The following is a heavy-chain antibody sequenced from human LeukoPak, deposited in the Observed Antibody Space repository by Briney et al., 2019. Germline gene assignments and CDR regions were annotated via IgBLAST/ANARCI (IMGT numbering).Heavy chain of an antibody. CDR3: AKDDSSGVICDY. J-gene: IGHJ4*02. V-gene: IGHV3-7*03. CDR2: IKQDGSEK. D-gene: IGHD3-22*01. Sequence: PGGSLRLSCAASGFTFSSYWMSWVRQAPGKGLEWVANIKQDGSEKYYVDSVKGRFTISRDNSKNTLFLQMNSLRAEDTAVYYCAKDDSSGVICDYWGQGALVTVSS. CDR1: GFTFSSYW.